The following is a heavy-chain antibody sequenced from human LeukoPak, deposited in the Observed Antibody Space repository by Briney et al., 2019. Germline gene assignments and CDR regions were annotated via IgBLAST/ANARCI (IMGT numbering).Heavy chain of an antibody. V-gene: IGHV3-30*02. CDR1: GFTFSSYG. Sequence: GGSLRLSCAASGFTFSSYGMHWVRQAPGKGLEWVAFIRYDGSNKYYADSVKGRFTIPRDNSKNTLYLQMNSLRAEDTAVYYCAKDLVTVSRGDYWGQGTLVTVSS. D-gene: IGHD4-11*01. CDR2: IRYDGSNK. CDR3: AKDLVTVSRGDY. J-gene: IGHJ4*02.